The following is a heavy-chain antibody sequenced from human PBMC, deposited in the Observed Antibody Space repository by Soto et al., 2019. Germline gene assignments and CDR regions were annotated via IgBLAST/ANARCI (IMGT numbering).Heavy chain of an antibody. Sequence: QLQLQESGSGLVKPSQTLSLTCAVSGGSISSGGYSWSWIRQQPGKGLEGIGYIYHSGSTYYNPSLKSRVTLSVDRSKNQFSLKLSSVTAAHTAVYYCARGNVVPLDYWAQGTLVTVSS. D-gene: IGHD2-21*01. CDR2: IYHSGST. CDR3: ARGNVVPLDY. V-gene: IGHV4-30-2*01. J-gene: IGHJ4*02. CDR1: GGSISSGGYS.